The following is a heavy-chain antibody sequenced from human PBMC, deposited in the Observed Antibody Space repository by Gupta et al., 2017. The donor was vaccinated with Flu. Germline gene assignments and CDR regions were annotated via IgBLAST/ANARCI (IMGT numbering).Heavy chain of an antibody. CDR2: ITDNGGNT. D-gene: IGHD3-10*01. Sequence: QAPGKGMGWVSAITDNGGNTWYADSVKGRFTASRDKSKNTLYLQMNSLRAEDAAVYFWARMRAGANNEYCQHWGQGTLVTGAS. V-gene: IGHV3-23*01. CDR3: ARMRAGANNEYCQH. J-gene: IGHJ1*01.